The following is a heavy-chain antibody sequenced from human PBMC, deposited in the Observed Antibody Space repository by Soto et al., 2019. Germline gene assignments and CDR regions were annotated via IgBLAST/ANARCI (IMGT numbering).Heavy chain of an antibody. CDR3: ARVGEFTIFGVVIMGAFDI. CDR2: IIPIFGTA. Sequence: GASVKVSCKASGGTSSSYAISWVRQAPGQGLEWMGGIIPIFGTANYAQKFQGRVTITADESTSTAYMELSSLRSEDTAVYYCARVGEFTIFGVVIMGAFDIWGQGTMVTVSS. CDR1: GGTSSSYA. V-gene: IGHV1-69*13. J-gene: IGHJ3*02. D-gene: IGHD3-3*01.